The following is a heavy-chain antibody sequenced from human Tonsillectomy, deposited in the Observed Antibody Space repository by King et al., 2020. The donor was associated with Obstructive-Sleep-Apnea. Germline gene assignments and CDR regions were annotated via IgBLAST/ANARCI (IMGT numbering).Heavy chain of an antibody. CDR1: GYSFSNSW. V-gene: IGHV5-10-1*01. CDR3: ARQRCSSTSCYKIHLDY. Sequence: QLVQSRADVKKPGESLRISCKGSGYSFSNSWISWVRLLPGKALEWMGRFDPTDSFINYSQFYQGHVIISANKSISTAYLVWSSLKASDTAMYYCARQRCSSTSCYKIHLDYWGQGTLLTVSS. J-gene: IGHJ4*02. CDR2: FDPTDSFI. D-gene: IGHD2-2*02.